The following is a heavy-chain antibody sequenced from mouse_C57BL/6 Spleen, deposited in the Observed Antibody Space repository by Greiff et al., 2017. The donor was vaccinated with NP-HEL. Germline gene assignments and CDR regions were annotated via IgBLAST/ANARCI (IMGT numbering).Heavy chain of an antibody. CDR1: GYTFTSYW. J-gene: IGHJ2*01. CDR3: ARGGYYGSSPHYYFDY. CDR2: IDPSDSYT. Sequence: QVQLQQPGAELVRPGTSVKLSCKASGYTFTSYWMHWVKQRPGQGLEWIGVIDPSDSYTNYNQKFKGKATLTVDTSSSTAYMQLSSLTSEDSAVYYGARGGYYGSSPHYYFDYWGQGTTLTVSS. D-gene: IGHD1-1*01. V-gene: IGHV1-59*01.